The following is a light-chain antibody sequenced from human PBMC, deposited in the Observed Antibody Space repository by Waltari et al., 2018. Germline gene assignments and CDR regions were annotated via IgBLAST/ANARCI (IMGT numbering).Light chain of an antibody. CDR2: EVT. V-gene: IGLV2-23*02. CDR1: SSDLGANNF. CDR3: CSYTSIGPVL. Sequence: QSALTQPASLSGSPGQSIAISCIGTSSDLGANNFLPWYQQRPGRAPTLMIHEVTKRPSGVSTRFSGSKSGNTASLTISGLQAEDEADYYCCSYTSIGPVLIGGGTKVTVL. J-gene: IGLJ2*01.